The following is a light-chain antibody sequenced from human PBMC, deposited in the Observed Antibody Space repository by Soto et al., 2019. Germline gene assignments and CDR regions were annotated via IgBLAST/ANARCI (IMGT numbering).Light chain of an antibody. CDR1: QGIGTY. V-gene: IGKV1-39*01. J-gene: IGKJ4*01. CDR2: GAS. Sequence: DIQMTQSPSSLPASVGDRISITCRASQGIGTYLSWYQQKPGKAPKLLIYGASNLQSGVPSRFSGSGSETGFTLTISSLQPEDFATYYCQQSYSAPLTFGGGTKVDIK. CDR3: QQSYSAPLT.